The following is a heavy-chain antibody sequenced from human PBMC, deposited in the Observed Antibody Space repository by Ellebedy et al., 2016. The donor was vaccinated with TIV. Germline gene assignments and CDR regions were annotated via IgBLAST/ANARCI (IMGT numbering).Heavy chain of an antibody. CDR1: GYTFTSYG. CDR2: ISTYNGNT. Sequence: AASVKVSCKASGYTFTSYGISWVRQAPGQGLEWMGWISTYNGNTNYAQKLQGRVTMTTDTSTSTAYMELRSLRSDDTAVYYCARAQITMVRGIKGYYYYGMDVWGQGTTVTVSS. D-gene: IGHD3-10*01. CDR3: ARAQITMVRGIKGYYYYGMDV. V-gene: IGHV1-18*01. J-gene: IGHJ6*02.